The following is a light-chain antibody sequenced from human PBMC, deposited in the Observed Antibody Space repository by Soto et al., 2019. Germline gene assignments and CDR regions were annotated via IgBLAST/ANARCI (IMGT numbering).Light chain of an antibody. CDR3: GTWDRSLSAWV. V-gene: IGLV2-14*01. CDR2: EVS. Sequence: QSALTQPASVSGSPGQSITISCTGTSSDVGGYNYVSWYQQHPGKAPKVIIYEVSNRPSGVSNRFSGSKSGTSATLGITGLQTGDEADYYCGTWDRSLSAWVFGGGTKLTVL. J-gene: IGLJ3*02. CDR1: SSDVGGYNY.